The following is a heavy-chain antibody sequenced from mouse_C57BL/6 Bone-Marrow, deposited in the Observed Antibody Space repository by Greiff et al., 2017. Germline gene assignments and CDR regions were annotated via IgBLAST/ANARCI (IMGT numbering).Heavy chain of an antibody. CDR2: IDPENGDT. J-gene: IGHJ4*01. Sequence: EVQLVESGAELVRPGASVKLSCTASGFNIKDDYMHWVKQRPEQGLEWIGWIDPENGDTEYASKFQGKATITADTSSNTAYLQRSSLTSEDTAVYYCTRGEDAMDYWGQGTSVTVSS. CDR3: TRGEDAMDY. V-gene: IGHV14-4*01. CDR1: GFNIKDDY.